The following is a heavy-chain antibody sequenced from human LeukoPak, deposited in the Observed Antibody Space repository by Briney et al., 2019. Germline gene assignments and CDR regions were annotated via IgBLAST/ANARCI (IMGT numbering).Heavy chain of an antibody. CDR1: GGSISSYY. CDR3: ATVRYFDWSQFDY. CDR2: IYHSGST. V-gene: IGHV4-4*09. D-gene: IGHD3-9*01. Sequence: SETLSLTCTVSGGSISSYYWSWIRQPPGKGLEWIGYIYHSGSTYYNPSLKSRVTISVDTSKNQFSLKLSSVTAADTAVYYCATVRYFDWSQFDYWGQGTLVTVSS. J-gene: IGHJ4*02.